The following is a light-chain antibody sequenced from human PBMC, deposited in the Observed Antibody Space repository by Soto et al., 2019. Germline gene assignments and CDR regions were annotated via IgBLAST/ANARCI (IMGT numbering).Light chain of an antibody. Sequence: EIALTQSPATLSLSPGERATLSCRASQSVSSYLAWYQQKPGQAPRLLIYDASNRATGIPARFSGRGSGTDFTLTISSLEPEDFAVYYCQQRSNWLFGGGTKVDIK. CDR1: QSVSSY. V-gene: IGKV3-11*01. CDR2: DAS. J-gene: IGKJ4*01. CDR3: QQRSNWL.